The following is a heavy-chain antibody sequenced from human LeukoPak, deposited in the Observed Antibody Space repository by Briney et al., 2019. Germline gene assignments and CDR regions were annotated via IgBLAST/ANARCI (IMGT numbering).Heavy chain of an antibody. V-gene: IGHV3-30-3*01. CDR3: ARLIAAAGTLDFQH. Sequence: PGRSLRLSCAASGFTFSSYAMHWVRQAPGKGLEWVAVISYDGSNKYYADSVKGRFTISRDNSKNTLYLQMNSLRAEDTAVYYCARLIAAAGTLDFQHWGQGTLVTVSS. CDR1: GFTFSSYA. J-gene: IGHJ1*01. CDR2: ISYDGSNK. D-gene: IGHD6-13*01.